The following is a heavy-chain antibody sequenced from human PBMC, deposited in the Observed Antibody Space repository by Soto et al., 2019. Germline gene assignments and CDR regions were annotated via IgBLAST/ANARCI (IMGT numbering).Heavy chain of an antibody. J-gene: IGHJ6*02. CDR3: ARFGIHYYYYGMDV. Sequence: PGGSLRLSCAASGFTFDDYAMHWVRQAPGKGLEWVSGISWNSGSIGYADSVKGRFTISRDNAKNSPYLQMNSLRAEDTALYYCARFGIHYYYYGMDVWGQGTTVTVSS. V-gene: IGHV3-9*01. D-gene: IGHD3-16*01. CDR2: ISWNSGSI. CDR1: GFTFDDYA.